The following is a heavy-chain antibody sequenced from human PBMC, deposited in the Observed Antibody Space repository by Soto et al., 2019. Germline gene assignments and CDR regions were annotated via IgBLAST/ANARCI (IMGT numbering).Heavy chain of an antibody. CDR3: TRSAYMDV. CDR1: GFTFSSYS. V-gene: IGHV3-48*01. CDR2: ISSSSSTI. Sequence: PGGSLRLSCAASGFTFSSYSMNWVRQAPGKGLEWVSYISSSSSTIYYAEYVKGRFTISRDNAKSSLYLQMNGLRAEDTAVYYATRSAYMDVWGKGTTVTVSS. J-gene: IGHJ6*03. D-gene: IGHD2-2*01.